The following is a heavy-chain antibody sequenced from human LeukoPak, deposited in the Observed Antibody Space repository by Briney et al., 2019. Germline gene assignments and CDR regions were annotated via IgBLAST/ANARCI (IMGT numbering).Heavy chain of an antibody. D-gene: IGHD3-22*01. CDR3: AKSSSGYTDALDI. CDR2: ITNDGSST. CDR1: GLTFSSHW. Sequence: GGSLRLSCAASGLTFSSHWMHWVRQAPGKGLVWVSRITNDGSSTTYADSVKGRFTISRDNSKNTLYLQMNSLRAEDTAVYYCAKSSSGYTDALDIWGQGTMVTVSS. J-gene: IGHJ3*02. V-gene: IGHV3-74*01.